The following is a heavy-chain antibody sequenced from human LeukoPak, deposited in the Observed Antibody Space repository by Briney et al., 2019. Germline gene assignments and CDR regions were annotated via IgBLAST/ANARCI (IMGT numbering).Heavy chain of an antibody. CDR3: AKQLGYCSDGSCYFPY. D-gene: IGHD2-15*01. CDR1: GVTLSSYA. Sequence: GGSLRLSCAASGVTLSSYAMSWARQAPGKGLEWVSGISNNGGYTYYADSVQGRFTISRDNSKSTLCLQMNSLRAEDTAVYYCAKQLGYCSDGSCYFPYWGQGTLVTVFS. J-gene: IGHJ4*02. V-gene: IGHV3-23*01. CDR2: ISNNGGYT.